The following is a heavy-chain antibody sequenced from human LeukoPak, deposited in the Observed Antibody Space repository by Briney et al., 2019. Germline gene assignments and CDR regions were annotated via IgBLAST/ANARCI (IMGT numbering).Heavy chain of an antibody. CDR1: GFTFSSYA. CDR2: ISSNGGST. Sequence: LTGGSLRLSCAASGFTFSSYAMHWVRQAPGKGLEYVSAISSNGGSTYYANSVKGRFTISRDNSKNTLYLQMGSLRAEDMAVYYCARGKGDRVGGPFDYWGQGTLVTVSS. D-gene: IGHD1-26*01. J-gene: IGHJ4*02. V-gene: IGHV3-64*01. CDR3: ARGKGDRVGGPFDY.